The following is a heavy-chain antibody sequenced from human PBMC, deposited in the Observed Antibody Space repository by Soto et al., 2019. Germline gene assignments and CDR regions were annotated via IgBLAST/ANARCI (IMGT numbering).Heavy chain of an antibody. V-gene: IGHV3-66*01. CDR1: GFTVSSNY. Sequence: GSLRLSCAASGFTVSSNYMSWVRQAPGKGLEWVSVIYNDGSGGSTYYADSVRGRFTISRDNAKNTLFLQMNSLRAEDTAVYYCARENYDFWSGYYLDYWGQGTLVTVSS. CDR3: ARENYDFWSGYYLDY. J-gene: IGHJ4*02. CDR2: IYNDGSGGST. D-gene: IGHD3-3*01.